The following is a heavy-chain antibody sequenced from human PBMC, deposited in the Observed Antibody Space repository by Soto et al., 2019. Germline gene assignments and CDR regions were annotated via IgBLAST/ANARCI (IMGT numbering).Heavy chain of an antibody. CDR2: IYYSGNT. Sequence: KTSETLSLTCTVSGGPIGSSSYYWGWIRQSPGKGLEWIGNIYYSGNTFYNPSLQSRVAISVDTSKNQFYLHLSSVTAADTAIFYCASIAAPGTTHFDFWGQGTLVTVSS. V-gene: IGHV4-39*01. CDR1: GGPIGSSSYY. CDR3: ASIAAPGTTHFDF. D-gene: IGHD6-13*01. J-gene: IGHJ4*02.